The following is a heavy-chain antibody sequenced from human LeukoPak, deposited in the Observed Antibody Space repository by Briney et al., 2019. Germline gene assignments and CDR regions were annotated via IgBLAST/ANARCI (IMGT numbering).Heavy chain of an antibody. J-gene: IGHJ6*02. CDR1: GGTFSSYA. V-gene: IGHV1-69*01. CDR2: IIPIFGTA. Sequence: ASVKVSCKASGGTFSSYAISWVRQAPGQGLEWMGGIIPIFGTANYAQKFQGRVTITADESTSTAYMELSSLRSDDTAVYYCARSRGEAKSYGMDVWGQGTTVTVSS. CDR3: ARSRGEAKSYGMDV. D-gene: IGHD3-10*01.